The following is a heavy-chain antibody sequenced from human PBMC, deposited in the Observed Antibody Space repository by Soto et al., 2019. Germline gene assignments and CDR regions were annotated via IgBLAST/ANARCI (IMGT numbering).Heavy chain of an antibody. V-gene: IGHV4-39*01. D-gene: IGHD2-15*01. CDR2: IYHSGST. J-gene: IGHJ4*02. CDR3: ARHTPAISISDH. CDR1: GGSISSSSYY. Sequence: SETLPLTCTVSGGSISSSSYYWGWIRQPPGKGLEWIGSIYHSGSTYYNPSLKSRVTISVDTSKNQFSLKLSSVTAADTAVYYCARHTPAISISDHWGQGTLVTVSS.